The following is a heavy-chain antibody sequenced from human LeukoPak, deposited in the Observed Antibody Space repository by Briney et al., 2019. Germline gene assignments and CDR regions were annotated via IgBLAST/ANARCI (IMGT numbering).Heavy chain of an antibody. Sequence: SVKVSCKASGGSISISAVSWVRQAPGQGLEWMGTIIPIFGTSNYAQKFQGRVTISADASTNTAYMELSSLRFEDTAVYYCARDVRQRKPLRSVTWFDPWGQGTPVSVSP. J-gene: IGHJ5*02. CDR1: GGSISISA. D-gene: IGHD3-10*02. CDR2: IIPIFGTS. CDR3: ARDVRQRKPLRSVTWFDP. V-gene: IGHV1-69*15.